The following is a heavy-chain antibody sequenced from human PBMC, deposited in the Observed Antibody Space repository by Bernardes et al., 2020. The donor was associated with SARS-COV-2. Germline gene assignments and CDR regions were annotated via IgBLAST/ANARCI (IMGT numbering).Heavy chain of an antibody. CDR3: AKGKWELLSPYFDY. CDR2: ISYDGSNK. J-gene: IGHJ4*02. CDR1: GFTFSSYG. Sequence: GGFLRLSCAASGFTFSSYGMHWVRQAPGNGLEWVAVISYDGSNKYYADSVKGRFTISRDNSKNTLYLQMNSLRAEDTAVYYCAKGKWELLSPYFDYWGQGTLVTVSS. D-gene: IGHD1-26*01. V-gene: IGHV3-30*18.